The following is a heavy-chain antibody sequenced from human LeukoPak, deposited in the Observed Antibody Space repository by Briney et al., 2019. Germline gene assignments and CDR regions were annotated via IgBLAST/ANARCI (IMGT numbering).Heavy chain of an antibody. J-gene: IGHJ4*02. V-gene: IGHV3-53*04. D-gene: IGHD5-18*01. CDR3: ARVGPGYTYVYGAPYYFDS. CDR1: GFTVSSNY. CDR2: IFSGGNT. Sequence: PGGSLRLSCAASGFTVSSNYMSWVRQAPGKGLEWVSLIFSGGNTYYADSVKGRFTISRHNSGNTLYLQMNSLRAEDTAVYYCARVGPGYTYVYGAPYYFDSWGQGTLVTVSS.